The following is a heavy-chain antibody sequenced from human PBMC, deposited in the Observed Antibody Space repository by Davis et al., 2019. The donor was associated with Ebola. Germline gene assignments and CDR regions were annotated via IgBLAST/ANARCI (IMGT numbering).Heavy chain of an antibody. Sequence: AASVKVSCKASGCTFSSYAISWVRQAPGQGLEWMGRIFPILGIANYAQKLQGRVTITADKSTSTAYMELSSLRSEDTAVYYCARDLVVPAAIARGYYYNGMDVWGQGTTVTVSS. CDR1: GCTFSSYA. CDR2: IFPILGIA. CDR3: ARDLVVPAAIARGYYYNGMDV. D-gene: IGHD2-2*02. V-gene: IGHV1-69*04. J-gene: IGHJ6*02.